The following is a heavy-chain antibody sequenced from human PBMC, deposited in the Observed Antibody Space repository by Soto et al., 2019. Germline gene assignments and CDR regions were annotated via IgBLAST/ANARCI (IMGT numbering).Heavy chain of an antibody. Sequence: ASVKVSCKASGYTFTIYARHWVRQAPGQRLEWMGWINAGNGNTKYSQKFQGRVTITRDTSASTAYMELSSLRSEDTAVYYCVREVRAYCGGDCYSAWFDPWGQGTLVTVSS. D-gene: IGHD2-21*01. CDR3: VREVRAYCGGDCYSAWFDP. J-gene: IGHJ5*02. CDR2: INAGNGNT. V-gene: IGHV1-3*01. CDR1: GYTFTIYA.